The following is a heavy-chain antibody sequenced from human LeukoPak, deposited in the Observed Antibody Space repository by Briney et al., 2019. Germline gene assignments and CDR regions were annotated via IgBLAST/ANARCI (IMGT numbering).Heavy chain of an antibody. V-gene: IGHV4-59*01. D-gene: IGHD2-15*01. CDR2: TSYSGNT. J-gene: IGHJ5*02. Sequence: SSETLSLTCIVSGGSIGNYYWNWIRQPPGKGLEWIGYTSYSGNTIYNPSLKSRVTISVDTSKNQFSLKLSSVTAADTAVYYCARGAPRYCSGGSCARSFDPWGQGTLVTVSS. CDR1: GGSIGNYY. CDR3: ARGAPRYCSGGSCARSFDP.